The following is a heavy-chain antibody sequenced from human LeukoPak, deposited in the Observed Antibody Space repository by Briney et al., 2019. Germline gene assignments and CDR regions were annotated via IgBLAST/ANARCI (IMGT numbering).Heavy chain of an antibody. CDR2: IVVGSGNT. D-gene: IGHD3-3*01. CDR1: GFTFTTSA. Sequence: SVKVSCKASGFTFTTSAMQWVRQARGQRLEWIGWIVVGSGNTNYAQKFQERVTITRDMSTSTAYMELRSLRSDDTAVYYCARMVDYDFWSGYYLLGYYYYYMDVWGKGTTVTVSS. J-gene: IGHJ6*03. V-gene: IGHV1-58*02. CDR3: ARMVDYDFWSGYYLLGYYYYYMDV.